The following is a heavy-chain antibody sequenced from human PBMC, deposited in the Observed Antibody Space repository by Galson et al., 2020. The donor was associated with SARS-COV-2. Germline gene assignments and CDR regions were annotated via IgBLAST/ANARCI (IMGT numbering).Heavy chain of an antibody. CDR3: ARGGNYYYGSGSWYFDL. CDR2: IGTAVHT. CDR1: GFTFSTYR. Sequence: ESLKISCAASGFTFSTYRMHWVRQTIGKGLEWVSTIGTAVHTYYAGSVNGRFTISRENAKNSLYLQMNSLRAGDTAVYYCARGGNYYYGSGSWYFDLWGRGTLITVSS. D-gene: IGHD3-10*01. V-gene: IGHV3-13*01. J-gene: IGHJ2*01.